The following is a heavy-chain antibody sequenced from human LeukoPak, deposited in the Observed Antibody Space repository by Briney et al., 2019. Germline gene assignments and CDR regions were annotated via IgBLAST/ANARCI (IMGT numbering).Heavy chain of an antibody. V-gene: IGHV1-2*04. D-gene: IGHD3-3*01. J-gene: IGHJ6*02. CDR1: GYTFTGYY. Sequence: GASVKVSCKASGYTFTGYYMHWVRQAPGQGLEWMGWINPNSGGTNYAQKFQGWVTMTRDTSISTAYMELSRLRSDDTAVYYCARDRNYDFWSGYYPPSDYGMDVWGQGTTVTVSS. CDR2: INPNSGGT. CDR3: ARDRNYDFWSGYYPPSDYGMDV.